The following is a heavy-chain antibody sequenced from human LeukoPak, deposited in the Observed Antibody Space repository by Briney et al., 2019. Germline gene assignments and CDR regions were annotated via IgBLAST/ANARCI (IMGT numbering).Heavy chain of an antibody. D-gene: IGHD5-18*01. CDR2: ICWNSGNI. CDR3: AKGRGYNYGYIFGYFDY. CDR1: GFTFADYA. J-gene: IGHJ4*02. Sequence: GRSLRLSCAASGFTFADYAMHWVRQTPGKGLEWVSGICWNSGNIDYADSVKGRFTISRDNAKNSLYLQMNSLRAEDTALYYCAKGRGYNYGYIFGYFDYWGQGTLVTVSS. V-gene: IGHV3-9*01.